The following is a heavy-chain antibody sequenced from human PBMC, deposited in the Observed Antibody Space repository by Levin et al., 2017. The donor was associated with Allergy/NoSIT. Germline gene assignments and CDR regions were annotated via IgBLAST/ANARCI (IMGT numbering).Heavy chain of an antibody. Sequence: GASVKVSCAASGFTFSSYRMNWVRQAPGKGLEWVSSISSSSSYIYYADSVKGRFTISRDNAKNSLYLQMNSLRAEDTAVYYCARGHGMDVWGQGTTVTVSS. CDR3: ARGHGMDV. CDR2: ISSSSSYI. V-gene: IGHV3-21*01. CDR1: GFTFSSYR. J-gene: IGHJ6*02.